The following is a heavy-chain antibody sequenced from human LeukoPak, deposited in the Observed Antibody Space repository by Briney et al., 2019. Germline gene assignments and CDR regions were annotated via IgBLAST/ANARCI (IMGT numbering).Heavy chain of an antibody. D-gene: IGHD3-22*01. J-gene: IGHJ4*02. Sequence: GRSLRLSCAASGFTFDDYAMHWVRQAPGKGLEWVSGISWNSNSIGYADSVKGRFTISRDNAKNSLYLQMNSLRAEDTAFYYCAKKTGGYYDPHFDFWGQGTLVTVSS. CDR3: AKKTGGYYDPHFDF. CDR1: GFTFDDYA. CDR2: ISWNSNSI. V-gene: IGHV3-9*01.